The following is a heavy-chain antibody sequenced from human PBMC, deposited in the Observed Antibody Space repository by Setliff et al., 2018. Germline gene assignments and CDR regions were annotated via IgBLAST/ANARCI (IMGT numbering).Heavy chain of an antibody. Sequence: PSETLSLTCAVSGGSISSSNWWSWVRQPPGKGLEWIGEIYHSGSTNYNPSLKSRVTISVDTSKNQFSLKLSSVTAADTAVYYCARASLGYDFWSGYYSPELWLDPWGQGTLVTVSS. D-gene: IGHD3-3*01. CDR1: GGSISSSNW. CDR3: ARASLGYDFWSGYYSPELWLDP. CDR2: IYHSGST. J-gene: IGHJ5*02. V-gene: IGHV4-4*02.